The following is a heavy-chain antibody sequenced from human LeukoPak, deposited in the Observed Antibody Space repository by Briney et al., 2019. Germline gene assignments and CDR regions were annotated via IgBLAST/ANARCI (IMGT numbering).Heavy chain of an antibody. CDR2: IYTSGST. J-gene: IGHJ6*03. V-gene: IGHV4-61*02. Sequence: PSETLSLTCTVSGGSISSGSYYWSWIRQPAGKGLEWIGRIYTSGSTNYNPSLKSRVTISVDTSKNQFSLKLSSVTAADTAVYYCARAIRSGSYSNSTNYYYYMDVWGKGTTVTVSS. D-gene: IGHD3-10*01. CDR1: GGSISSGSYY. CDR3: ARAIRSGSYSNSTNYYYYMDV.